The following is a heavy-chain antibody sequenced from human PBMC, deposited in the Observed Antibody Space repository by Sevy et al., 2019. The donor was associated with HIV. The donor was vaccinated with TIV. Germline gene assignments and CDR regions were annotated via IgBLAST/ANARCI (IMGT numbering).Heavy chain of an antibody. J-gene: IGHJ6*02. CDR1: GFNFGDYI. Sequence: GGSLRLSCRGSGFNFGDYIMSWFRQAPGKGLDWVVFIRNKTYGETREYAASVKGRVTISRDDSKGIAYLQMNSLKTEDTARYYCTRAMYYYDSGSYYGMDVWGQGTTVTVSS. CDR3: TRAMYYYDSGSYYGMDV. D-gene: IGHD3-10*01. V-gene: IGHV3-49*03. CDR2: IRNKTYGETR.